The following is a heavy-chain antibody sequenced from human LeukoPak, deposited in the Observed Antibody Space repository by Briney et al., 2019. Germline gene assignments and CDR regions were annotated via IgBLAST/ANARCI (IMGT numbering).Heavy chain of an antibody. D-gene: IGHD3-10*01. CDR3: ARFAAGGTYYYYMDV. V-gene: IGHV3-53*01. J-gene: IGHJ6*03. CDR1: GFTVSSNY. CDR2: IYSGGGT. Sequence: GGSLRLSCAASGFTVSSNYMSWVRQAPGKGLEWVSVIYSGGGTYYADSVKGRFTISRDNAKNSLYLQMNSLRADDTAVYYCARFAAGGTYYYYMDVWGKGTTVTVSS.